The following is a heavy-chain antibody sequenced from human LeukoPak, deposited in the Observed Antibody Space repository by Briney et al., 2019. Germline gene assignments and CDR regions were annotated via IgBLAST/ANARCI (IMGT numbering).Heavy chain of an antibody. D-gene: IGHD3-22*01. CDR1: GFSFSSYA. V-gene: IGHV3-23*01. CDR3: ARGPGSSGGAYVGDY. CDR2: ISGDGTRT. J-gene: IGHJ4*01. Sequence: GGSLRLSCAASGFSFSSYAMTWARQAPVKGLEWVSAISGDGTRTYYADSVKGRFTISRDNSKNTLYLEMSSLRVEDTAIYYCARGPGSSGGAYVGDYWGHGTLVTVSS.